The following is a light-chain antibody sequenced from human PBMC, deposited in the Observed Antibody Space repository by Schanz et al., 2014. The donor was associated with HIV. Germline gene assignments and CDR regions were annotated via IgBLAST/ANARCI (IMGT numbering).Light chain of an antibody. CDR1: SGDVGRYDY. Sequence: QSALTQPASVSGSLGQSITISCTGTSGDVGRYDYVSWYQQHPGQAPKLMIYEVNKRPSGVPDRFSGSKSGNTASLTVSGLQAEDEADYYCSSYTSKNTPIFGGGTKLTVL. J-gene: IGLJ2*01. CDR2: EVN. CDR3: SSYTSKNTPI. V-gene: IGLV2-14*01.